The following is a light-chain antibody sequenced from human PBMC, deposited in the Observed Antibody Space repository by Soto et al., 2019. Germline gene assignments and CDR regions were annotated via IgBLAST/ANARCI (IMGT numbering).Light chain of an antibody. CDR3: QQLHTYPYT. CDR2: TAS. Sequence: IHLTQSPSFLSASVGDRVTITCRASQGMSNFLAWYQQKPGKVPELLIYTASTLRSGVPSRFSGSGSGTEFTLTISSLQPEDFATFYCQQLHTYPYTFGQGTRLDI. J-gene: IGKJ2*01. V-gene: IGKV1-9*01. CDR1: QGMSNF.